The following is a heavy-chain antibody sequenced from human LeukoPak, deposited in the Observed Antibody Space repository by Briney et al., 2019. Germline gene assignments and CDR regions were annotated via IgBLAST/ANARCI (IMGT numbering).Heavy chain of an antibody. Sequence: GGSLRLSCAASGFTFSSYAMYWVRQAPGKGLEWVAVISSDGSNKYYADSVKGRFTISRDNPKNTLYLQMNSLRAEDTAVYYCAKDPIAVAGNNYYGMDVWGQGTTVSVSS. V-gene: IGHV3-30*18. D-gene: IGHD6-19*01. CDR1: GFTFSSYA. CDR2: ISSDGSNK. J-gene: IGHJ6*02. CDR3: AKDPIAVAGNNYYGMDV.